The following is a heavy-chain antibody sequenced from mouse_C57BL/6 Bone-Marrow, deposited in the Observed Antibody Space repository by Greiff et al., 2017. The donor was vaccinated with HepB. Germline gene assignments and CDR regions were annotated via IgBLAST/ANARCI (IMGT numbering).Heavy chain of an antibody. Sequence: VQLQQSGAELVKPGASVKMSCKASGYTFTTYPIEWMKQNHGKSLEWIGNFHPYNDDTKYNEKLKGKATLTVEKSSSTIYLELSRLTSDDSAVYYCAMGYYYGSSWGYFDVWGTGTTVTVSS. CDR1: GYTFTTYP. J-gene: IGHJ1*03. D-gene: IGHD1-1*01. V-gene: IGHV1-47*01. CDR3: AMGYYYGSSWGYFDV. CDR2: FHPYNDDT.